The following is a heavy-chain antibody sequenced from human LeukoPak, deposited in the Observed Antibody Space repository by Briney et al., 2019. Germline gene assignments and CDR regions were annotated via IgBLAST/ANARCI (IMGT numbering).Heavy chain of an antibody. V-gene: IGHV1-69*05. CDR2: IIPIFGTA. D-gene: IGHD1-1*01. CDR1: GDTFSSYA. J-gene: IGHJ4*02. CDR3: ARDHVTTGTTRGLDY. Sequence: SVKVSCKASGDTFSSYAISWVRQAPGQGLEWMGGIIPIFGTANYAQKFQGRVTITTDESTSTAYIELSSLRSEDTAVYYCARDHVTTGTTRGLDYWGQGTLVTVSS.